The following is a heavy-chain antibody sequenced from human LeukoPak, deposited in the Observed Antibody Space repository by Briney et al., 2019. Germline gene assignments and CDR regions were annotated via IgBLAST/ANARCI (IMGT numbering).Heavy chain of an antibody. J-gene: IGHJ5*02. CDR1: GGSISSGGYY. V-gene: IGHV4-31*03. D-gene: IGHD3-10*01. CDR2: IHHSGST. CDR3: ANYGSGSYRFDP. Sequence: MTSETLSLTCTVSGGSISSGGYYWSWIRQHPGKGLEWIGYIHHSGSTYYNPSLKSRLIISLDTSKNQFSLKLNSVTAADTAVYYCANYGSGSYRFDPWGQGTLVTVSS.